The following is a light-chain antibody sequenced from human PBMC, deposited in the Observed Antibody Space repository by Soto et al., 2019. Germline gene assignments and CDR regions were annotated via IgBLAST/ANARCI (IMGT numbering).Light chain of an antibody. J-gene: IGLJ3*02. CDR1: TGAVTTGNY. V-gene: IGLV7-43*01. CDR3: LLYFGGAQLV. CDR2: TTD. Sequence: QAVVTQEPSLTVSPGGTVTLTCASSTGAVTTGNYASWFQQKPGQAPRTLIYTTDNRHSWTPARFSGSLLGGKAALTLSSVQPEDEGDYYCLLYFGGAQLVFGGGTKLTVL.